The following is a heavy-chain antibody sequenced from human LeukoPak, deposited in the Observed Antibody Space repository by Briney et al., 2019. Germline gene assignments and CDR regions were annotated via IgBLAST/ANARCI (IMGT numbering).Heavy chain of an antibody. D-gene: IGHD2-15*01. CDR3: ARGACINGSCYGWFDP. V-gene: IGHV4-59*01. CDR1: GDSISSYY. Sequence: SETLSLTCTVSGDSISSYYWSWIRQPPGKGLEWIGFIYYSGSTNYNPSLKSRVTISVDTSKNQFSLKLTSVTAADMAVYYCARGACINGSCYGWFDPWGQGTLVTVSS. J-gene: IGHJ5*02. CDR2: IYYSGST.